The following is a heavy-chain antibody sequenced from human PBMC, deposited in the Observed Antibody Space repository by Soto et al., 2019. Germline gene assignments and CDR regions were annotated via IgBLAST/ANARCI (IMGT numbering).Heavy chain of an antibody. CDR3: AKDRDPYYYYYLMDV. CDR2: MSYDVSKI. CDR1: GFAFDTYG. V-gene: IGHV3-30*18. J-gene: IGHJ6*02. Sequence: GGSLRLSCEASGFAFDTYGMHWIRQGAGQGLEWVATMSYDVSKIYYRDSVRGRFSISRDDSKRTLYLQMNSLRAEDTAVYYCAKDRDPYYYYYLMDVWGQGTTVTVSS.